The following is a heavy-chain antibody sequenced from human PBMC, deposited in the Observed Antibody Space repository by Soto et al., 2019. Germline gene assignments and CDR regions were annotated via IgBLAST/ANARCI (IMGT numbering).Heavy chain of an antibody. J-gene: IGHJ4*02. CDR1: GFTFSSYD. V-gene: IGHV3-23*01. Sequence: PGGSLRLSCAASGFTFSSYDMSWVRQAPGKGLEWVSAMSGSGGSTNYADSVKGRFTISRDNSKNTLYLQMNSLRAEDTAIYYCAKDRGYNYGPHSNWGQGTLVTVSS. CDR3: AKDRGYNYGPHSN. CDR2: MSGSGGST. D-gene: IGHD5-18*01.